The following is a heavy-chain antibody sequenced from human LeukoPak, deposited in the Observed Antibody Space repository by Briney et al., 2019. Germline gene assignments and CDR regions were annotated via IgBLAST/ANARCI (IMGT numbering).Heavy chain of an antibody. V-gene: IGHV3-48*01. CDR2: IRGRSSTI. CDR3: ARDRLTSGSYFFDY. J-gene: IGHJ4*02. Sequence: GGSLRLSCAASAFTISDYSMNWVRQAPGKGLEWISYIRGRSSTIYYADSVRGRFTISRDNAKNSMYLQMNSLRAEDTAVYYCARDRLTSGSYFFDYWGRETLVPVSS. D-gene: IGHD1-26*01. CDR1: AFTISDYS.